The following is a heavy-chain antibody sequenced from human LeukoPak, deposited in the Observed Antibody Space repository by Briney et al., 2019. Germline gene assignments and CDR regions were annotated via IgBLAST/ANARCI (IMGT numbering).Heavy chain of an antibody. D-gene: IGHD5-12*01. Sequence: PGGSLRLSCAASGFTFSSYGMHWVRQAPGKGLEWVAVIWYDGSNKYYADSVKGRFTISRDNAKNSLYLQMNSLRAEDTAVYYCARGFGSGYGFDYWGQGTLVTVSS. CDR2: IWYDGSNK. CDR1: GFTFSSYG. V-gene: IGHV3-33*01. CDR3: ARGFGSGYGFDY. J-gene: IGHJ4*02.